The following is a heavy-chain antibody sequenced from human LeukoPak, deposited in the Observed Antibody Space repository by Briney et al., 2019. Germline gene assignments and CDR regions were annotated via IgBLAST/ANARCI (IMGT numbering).Heavy chain of an antibody. CDR3: ARVNSWTEEPDTGLDY. V-gene: IGHV4-4*07. Sequence: SETLSLTCTVSGGSISTHYWSWIRQPAGKGLEWVGRIYTSGSTNYNPSLKSRVTMSIDTSKNQFSLQLNSVTPEDTAVYYCARVNSWTEEPDTGLDYWGQGTLVTVSS. CDR2: IYTSGST. CDR1: GGSISTHY. J-gene: IGHJ4*02. D-gene: IGHD1-14*01.